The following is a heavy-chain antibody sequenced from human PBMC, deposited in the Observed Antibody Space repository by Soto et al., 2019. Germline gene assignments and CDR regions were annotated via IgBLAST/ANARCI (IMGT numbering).Heavy chain of an antibody. J-gene: IGHJ5*02. CDR1: GFSLTTSGVG. CDR2: IYWDGDE. V-gene: IGHV2-5*02. D-gene: IGHD5-18*01. CDR3: GRAVDSAMVDNWIDP. Sequence: SGPTLVNPTQTLTLTCTFSGFSLTTSGVGVGWIRQPPGKALEWLALIYWDGDERYSPSLRSRLTITKDTSKNQVVLTMTNMDPVDTAVYYCGRAVDSAMVDNWIDPWGQGTLVTVSS.